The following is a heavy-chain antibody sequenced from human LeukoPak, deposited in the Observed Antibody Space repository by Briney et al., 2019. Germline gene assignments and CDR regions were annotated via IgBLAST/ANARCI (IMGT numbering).Heavy chain of an antibody. Sequence: ASVKVSCKASGYTFTSYDINWVRQATGQGLEWMGWMNPNSGNTGYAQKFQGRVTMTRNTSISTAYMELSSLRSEDTAVYYCASLGDYDNCYGMDVWGQGTTVTVSS. CDR3: ASLGDYDNCYGMDV. CDR2: MNPNSGNT. CDR1: GYTFTSYD. J-gene: IGHJ6*02. D-gene: IGHD2-21*02. V-gene: IGHV1-8*01.